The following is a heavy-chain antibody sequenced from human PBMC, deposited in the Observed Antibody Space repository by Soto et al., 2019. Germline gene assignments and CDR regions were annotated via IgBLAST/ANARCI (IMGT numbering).Heavy chain of an antibody. CDR2: ISPSSSST. D-gene: IGHD2-21*02. V-gene: IGHV3-48*01. Sequence: GGSLILSCAASGFTFSSYSMHWVRQAPGKGLEWVSYISPSSSSTYYADSVKGRFTISRDNSKNTLYLQMNSLRAEDTAVYYCARDRIVVVTATVYYYYGMDVWGQGTTVTVSS. CDR1: GFTFSSYS. CDR3: ARDRIVVVTATVYYYYGMDV. J-gene: IGHJ6*02.